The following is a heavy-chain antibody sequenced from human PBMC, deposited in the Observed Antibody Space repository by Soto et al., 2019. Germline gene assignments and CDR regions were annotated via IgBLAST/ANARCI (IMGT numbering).Heavy chain of an antibody. CDR2: INHSGST. V-gene: IGHV4-34*01. CDR3: ARGGLGYCSGGSCYPTYYYYYMDV. D-gene: IGHD2-15*01. Sequence: SETLSLTCAVYGVSFIGYYWSWIRQPPGKGLEWIGEINHSGSTNYNPSLKSRVTISVDTSKNQFSLKLSSVTAADTAVYYCARGGLGYCSGGSCYPTYYYYYMDVWGKGTTVTVSS. J-gene: IGHJ6*03. CDR1: GVSFIGYY.